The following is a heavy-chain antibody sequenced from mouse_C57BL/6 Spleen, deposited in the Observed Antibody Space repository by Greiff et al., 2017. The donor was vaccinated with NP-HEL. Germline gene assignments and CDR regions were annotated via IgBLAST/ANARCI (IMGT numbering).Heavy chain of an antibody. CDR3: AREGGDGYYLAWFAY. D-gene: IGHD2-3*01. CDR1: GYTFTDYY. CDR2: INPNNGGT. Sequence: EVQLQQSGPELVKPGASVKISCKASGYTFTDYYMNWVKQCHGKSLEWIGDINPNNGGTSYNQKFKGKATLTVDKSSSTAYMELRSLTSEDSAVYYCAREGGDGYYLAWFAYWGQGTLVTVSA. V-gene: IGHV1-26*01. J-gene: IGHJ3*01.